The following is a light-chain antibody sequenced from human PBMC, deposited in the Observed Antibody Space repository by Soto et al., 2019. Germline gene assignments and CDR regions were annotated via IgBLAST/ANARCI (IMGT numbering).Light chain of an antibody. J-gene: IGKJ2*01. CDR3: QQHYTTPQT. Sequence: DIVMTQSPDSLAVSLGERATIDCKSSQSLLYGGNDRNYLAWYQQKPGQSPKLLIYWASTREAGVPYRFTGSGSETHFTLTISSLQAEDVAVYYCQQHYTTPQTFGQGTKLQIK. V-gene: IGKV4-1*01. CDR2: WAS. CDR1: QSLLYGGNDRNY.